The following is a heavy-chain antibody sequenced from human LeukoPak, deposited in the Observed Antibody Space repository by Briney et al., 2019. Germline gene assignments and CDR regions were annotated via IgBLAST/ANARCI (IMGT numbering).Heavy chain of an antibody. V-gene: IGHV1-2*02. CDR3: ARANFLYCSSSTCLFDY. J-gene: IGHJ4*02. D-gene: IGHD2-2*01. CDR2: INPNDGDT. CDR1: GYSFTDYY. Sequence: ASVKVSCKASGYSFTDYYMHWVRQAPGQGFEWMGWINPNDGDTNYAQKFQGRVTMTRDTSISTAHMEVSRLRSDDTAVYYCARANFLYCSSSTCLFDYWGQGTLVTVSS.